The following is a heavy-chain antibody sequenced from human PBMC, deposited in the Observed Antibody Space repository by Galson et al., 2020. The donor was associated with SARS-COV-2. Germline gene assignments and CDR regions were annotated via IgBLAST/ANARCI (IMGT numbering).Heavy chain of an antibody. CDR2: ISSSSSYI. CDR3: ARDTQLELYYDFWSGSYYYYMDV. V-gene: IGHV3-21*01. Sequence: GGSLRLSCAASGFTFSSYSMNWVRQAPGKGLEWVSSISSSSSYIYYADSVKGRFTISRDNAKNSLYLQMNSLRAEDTAVYYCARDTQLELYYDFWSGSYYYYMDVWGKGTTVTVSS. J-gene: IGHJ6*03. D-gene: IGHD3-3*01. CDR1: GFTFSSYS.